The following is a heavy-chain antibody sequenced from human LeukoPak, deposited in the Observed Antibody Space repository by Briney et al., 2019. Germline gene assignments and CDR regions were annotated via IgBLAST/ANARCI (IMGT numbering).Heavy chain of an antibody. D-gene: IGHD2-2*01. CDR3: ASRVGPAAIDDAFDI. Sequence: PSETLSLTCTVSGGSISSGGYYWSWIRQPPGKGLEWIGYIYHSGSTYYNPSLKSRVTISVDRSKNQFSLKLSSVTAADTAVYYCASRVGPAAIDDAFDIWGQGTMVTVSS. CDR1: GGSISSGGYY. V-gene: IGHV4-30-2*02. CDR2: IYHSGST. J-gene: IGHJ3*02.